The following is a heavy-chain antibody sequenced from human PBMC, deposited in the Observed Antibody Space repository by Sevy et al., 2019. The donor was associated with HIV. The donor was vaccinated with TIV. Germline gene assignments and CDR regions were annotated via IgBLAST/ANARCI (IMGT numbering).Heavy chain of an antibody. V-gene: IGHV4-59*01. D-gene: IGHD5-18*01. CDR2: IYYTGST. CDR1: GGSISSYY. CDR3: ARGQYSYGYWREFDY. J-gene: IGHJ4*02. Sequence: SETLSLTCTVSGGSISSYYWSWNRQPPGKGLEWIGYIYYTGSTNYNPSLNSRVTISIDTSKNQFSLKLSSVTAADTAVYYCARGQYSYGYWREFDYWGQGSLVTVSS.